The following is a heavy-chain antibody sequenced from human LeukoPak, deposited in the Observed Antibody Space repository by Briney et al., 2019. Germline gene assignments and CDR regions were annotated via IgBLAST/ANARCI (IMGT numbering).Heavy chain of an antibody. CDR1: GGTFSSYT. D-gene: IGHD2-15*01. J-gene: IGHJ4*02. CDR2: IIPILGIA. V-gene: IGHV1-69*04. Sequence: SVKVSCKASGGTFSSYTISWVRQAPGQGLEWMGRIIPILGIANYAQKFQGRVTITADKSTSTAYMELSSLRSEDTAVYYCARDRQYCSGGSCYFDYWGQGTLVTVSS. CDR3: ARDRQYCSGGSCYFDY.